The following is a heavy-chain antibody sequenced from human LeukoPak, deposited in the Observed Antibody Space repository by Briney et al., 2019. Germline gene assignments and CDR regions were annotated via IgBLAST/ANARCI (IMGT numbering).Heavy chain of an antibody. Sequence: GESLKISCKGSGYSFTSYWIGWVRQMPGKGLEWMGIIYPGDSDTRYSPSFQGQVTISADKSIGTAYLQWSSLKASDTAMYYCARARWELLFDNAFDIWGQGTMVTVSS. V-gene: IGHV5-51*01. CDR3: ARARWELLFDNAFDI. D-gene: IGHD1-26*01. CDR2: IYPGDSDT. CDR1: GYSFTSYW. J-gene: IGHJ3*02.